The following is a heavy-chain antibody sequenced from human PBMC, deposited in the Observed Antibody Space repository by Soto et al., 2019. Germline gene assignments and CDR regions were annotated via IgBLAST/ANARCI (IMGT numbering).Heavy chain of an antibody. CDR1: EYPLPISY. CDR2: INPSGGST. Sequence: VRLVQSGAGVKSLGPQVRVPGRPSEYPLPISYMNGVRKAPGQGFEWMGMINPSGGSTDYAQKFQGRVTMTRDTSTSTVYMALSSLRSEDTAVYYCARGTGTAVAYYYYYMVVWGQGTTVTVSS. CDR3: ARGTGTAVAYYYYYMVV. V-gene: IGHV1-46*03. D-gene: IGHD6-13*01. J-gene: IGHJ6*03.